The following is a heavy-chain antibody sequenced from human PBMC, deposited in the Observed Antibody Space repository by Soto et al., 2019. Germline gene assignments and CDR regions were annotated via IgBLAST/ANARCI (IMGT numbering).Heavy chain of an antibody. D-gene: IGHD3-10*01. CDR2: IGRGGDT. V-gene: IGHV3-13*04. CDR1: GFTFNIYD. CDR3: ARDPSGWGLDV. Sequence: EVQLVESGGGLVQPGGSLRLSCEASGFTFNIYDMHWVRQITGKGLEWVSAIGRGGDTWYSDSVKGRFSISRENVKNSLYLQMNNLRVGDTAVYCCARDPSGWGLDVWGQGTTVTVSS. J-gene: IGHJ6*02.